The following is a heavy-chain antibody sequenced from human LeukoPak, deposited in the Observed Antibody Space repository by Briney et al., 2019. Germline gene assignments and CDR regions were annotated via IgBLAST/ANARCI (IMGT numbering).Heavy chain of an antibody. CDR1: GFTFSSYW. CDR2: MKQDGSEK. CDR3: ARDKGTTPYYYYGMDV. V-gene: IGHV3-7*01. J-gene: IGHJ6*02. Sequence: GGSLRLSCAASGFTFSSYWMSWVRQAPGKGLEWVANMKQDGSEKYYVDSVKGRFTISRDNAKNSLYLQMNSLRAEDTAVYYCARDKGTTPYYYYGMDVWGQGTTVTVSS. D-gene: IGHD1-14*01.